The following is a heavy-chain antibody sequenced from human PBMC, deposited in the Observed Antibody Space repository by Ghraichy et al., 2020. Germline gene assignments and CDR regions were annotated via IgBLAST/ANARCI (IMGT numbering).Heavy chain of an antibody. CDR1: GGTFSSYA. V-gene: IGHV1-69*13. CDR3: ARGRKGRGYSYGYTPNYYYYYGMDV. CDR2: IIPIFGTA. J-gene: IGHJ6*02. Sequence: SVKVSCKASGGTFSSYAISWVRQAPGQGLEWMGGIIPIFGTANYAQKFQGRVTITADESTSTAYMELSSLRSEDTAVYYCARGRKGRGYSYGYTPNYYYYYGMDVWGQGTTVTVSS. D-gene: IGHD5-18*01.